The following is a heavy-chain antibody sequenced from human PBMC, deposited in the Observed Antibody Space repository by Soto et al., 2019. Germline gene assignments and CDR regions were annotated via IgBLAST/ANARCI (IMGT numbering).Heavy chain of an antibody. CDR3: ARDAAAGLNDY. J-gene: IGHJ4*02. V-gene: IGHV1-18*01. CDR1: GYTFTSYG. Sequence: QVQRVQSGAEVKKPGASVKVSGKASGYTFTSYGISWVRQAPGQGLEWMGWISAYNGNTKYAQKFQGRVTMTTDTSTSTAYREVRSLRSDDTAVYYCARDAAAGLNDYWGQGTLVTVSS. CDR2: ISAYNGNT. D-gene: IGHD6-13*01.